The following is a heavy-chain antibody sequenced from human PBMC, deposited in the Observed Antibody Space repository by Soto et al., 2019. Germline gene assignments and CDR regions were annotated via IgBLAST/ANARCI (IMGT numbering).Heavy chain of an antibody. CDR1: VYAFTSYD. CDR2: MNPNSGNT. CDR3: AREVVGAVAG. J-gene: IGHJ4*02. D-gene: IGHD6-19*01. V-gene: IGHV1-8*01. Sequence: AAVKVSCKGSVYAFTSYDINGVRQATGQGLESMGWMNPNSGNTGYAQKFQGRVTMTRNTSISTAYMELSSLRSEDTAVYYCAREVVGAVAGWGQGTLVTSPQ.